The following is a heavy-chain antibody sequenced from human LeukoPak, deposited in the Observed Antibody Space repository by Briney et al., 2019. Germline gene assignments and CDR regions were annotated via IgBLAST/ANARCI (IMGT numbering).Heavy chain of an antibody. V-gene: IGHV3-11*01. CDR3: ARDEKYCGGDCFDDY. Sequence: GGSLRLSCAASGFTFSDYYMSWIRQAPGKGLEWVSYISSSGSTIYYADSVKGRFTISRDNAKNSLYPQMNSLRAEDTAVYYCARDEKYCGGDCFDDYWGQGTLVTVSS. CDR1: GFTFSDYY. CDR2: ISSSGSTI. D-gene: IGHD2-21*02. J-gene: IGHJ4*02.